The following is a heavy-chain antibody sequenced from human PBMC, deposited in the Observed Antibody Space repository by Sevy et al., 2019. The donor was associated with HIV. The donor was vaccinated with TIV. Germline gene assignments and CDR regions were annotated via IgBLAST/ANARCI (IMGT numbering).Heavy chain of an antibody. D-gene: IGHD2-2*01. Sequence: GGSLILSCAASGFAFNTFGMHWVRRAPGKGLEWVAFISYDENIEYYADSVKGRFTISRDNSKNMLYLQMSSLRAEDTAMYYCARDRYCSTTRCYNWIDPWGQGTLVTVSS. J-gene: IGHJ5*02. CDR2: ISYDENIE. V-gene: IGHV3-33*01. CDR3: ARDRYCSTTRCYNWIDP. CDR1: GFAFNTFG.